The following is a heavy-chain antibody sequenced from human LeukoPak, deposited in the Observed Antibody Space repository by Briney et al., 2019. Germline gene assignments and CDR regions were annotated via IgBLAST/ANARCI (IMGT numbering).Heavy chain of an antibody. D-gene: IGHD2-21*01. J-gene: IGHJ4*02. Sequence: SETLSLTCTVSGGSISSYYWSWIRQPAGKGLEWIGRIYTSGSTNYNPSLKSRVTMSVDTSKNQFSLTLYSVTVADTAVYYCARVGERLSYYYFDYWGQGTLVTVSS. V-gene: IGHV4-4*07. CDR1: GGSISSYY. CDR2: IYTSGST. CDR3: ARVGERLSYYYFDY.